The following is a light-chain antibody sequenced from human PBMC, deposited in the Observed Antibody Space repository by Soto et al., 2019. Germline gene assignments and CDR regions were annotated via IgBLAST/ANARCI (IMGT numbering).Light chain of an antibody. CDR3: QQYNDWKWM. CDR2: GAS. V-gene: IGKV3D-15*01. CDR1: QSVGTS. Sequence: EVVMTQSPATLSMSPGERATLSCRASQSVGTSVAWYQQKPGQSPRLLMYGASTGATGIPARFSGSGSGTEFTLTISSLQSEDYEIYYCQQYNDWKWMFGKGTKVNI. J-gene: IGKJ1*01.